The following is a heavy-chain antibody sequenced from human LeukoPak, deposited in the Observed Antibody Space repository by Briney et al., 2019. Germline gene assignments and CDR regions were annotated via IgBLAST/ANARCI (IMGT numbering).Heavy chain of an antibody. J-gene: IGHJ2*01. Sequence: GGSLRLSCAASGFTFSSYGMHWVRQAPGKGLEWVAVISYDGSNKYYADSVKGRFTISRGNSKNTLYLQMNSLRAEDTAVYYCAKDVFRYGDLGWYFDLWGRGTLVTVSS. CDR3: AKDVFRYGDLGWYFDL. CDR1: GFTFSSYG. V-gene: IGHV3-30*18. D-gene: IGHD4-17*01. CDR2: ISYDGSNK.